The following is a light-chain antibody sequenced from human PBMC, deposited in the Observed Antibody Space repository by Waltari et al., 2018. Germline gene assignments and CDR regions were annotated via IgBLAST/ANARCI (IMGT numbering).Light chain of an antibody. Sequence: SFELTQPPSVSVSPGQTARITCSGDSLSKQYSNWYQQKPGQAPQLVIYKDRERPSGIPGRFSGSTSGTTVTLTISGVEAEDEADYYCQSADSSVDYILVFGEGTKLTVL. CDR2: KDR. J-gene: IGLJ2*01. CDR3: QSADSSVDYILV. V-gene: IGLV3-25*03. CDR1: SLSKQY.